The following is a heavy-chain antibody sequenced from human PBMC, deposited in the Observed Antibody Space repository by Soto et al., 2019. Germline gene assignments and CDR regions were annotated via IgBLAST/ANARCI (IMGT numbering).Heavy chain of an antibody. CDR3: ARRLFGSGWTPDS. CDR2: VDHPGST. J-gene: IGHJ4*02. D-gene: IGHD6-19*01. Sequence: SETLSLTCDVSGASITTYYWSCIRQAPGKGLERIGNVDHPGSTDYNSSLRSRVTISVDTAKNQFSLNMNSVTAADTAVYYCARRLFGSGWTPDSWGQGALVTVSS. V-gene: IGHV4-59*13. CDR1: GASITTYY.